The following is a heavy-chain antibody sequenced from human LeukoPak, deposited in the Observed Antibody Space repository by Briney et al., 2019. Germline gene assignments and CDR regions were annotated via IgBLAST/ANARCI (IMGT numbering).Heavy chain of an antibody. D-gene: IGHD3-3*01. CDR3: ARDPAKFWSGHDY. Sequence: GGSLRLSCTASGFIFSSYGMHWVRQAPGEGLEWVAVISYDGSNKYYADSVKGRFTISRDNSKNTLYVQMNSLRAEDTAVYYCARDPAKFWSGHDYWGQGTLVTVSS. CDR1: GFIFSSYG. V-gene: IGHV3-30*03. CDR2: ISYDGSNK. J-gene: IGHJ4*02.